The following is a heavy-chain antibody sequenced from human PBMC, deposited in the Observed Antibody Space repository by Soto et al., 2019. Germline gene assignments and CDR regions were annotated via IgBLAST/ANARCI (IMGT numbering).Heavy chain of an antibody. D-gene: IGHD2-2*01. CDR2: ISGRNTYT. Sequence: QVQLVESGGGLVKPGGSLRLSCAASGFTFSDYYMSWIRQAPGKGLDWVSYISGRNTYTNYADSVKGRFTVSRDNAKNSLFLEMNSLRVEDTAVYYCARDGGEIIPAAIGGGYGMDVWGQGTTVIVSS. CDR3: ARDGGEIIPAAIGGGYGMDV. J-gene: IGHJ6*02. V-gene: IGHV3-11*06. CDR1: GFTFSDYY.